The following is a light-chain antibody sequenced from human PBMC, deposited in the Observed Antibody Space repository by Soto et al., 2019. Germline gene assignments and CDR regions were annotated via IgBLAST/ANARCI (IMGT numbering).Light chain of an antibody. J-gene: IGLJ3*02. CDR2: TNN. CDR1: SSNIGSNT. Sequence: QSVLTQPPSASGTPGQRVTISCSGSSSNIGSNTVSWYQQLPGTAPKLLIYTNNQRPSGVPDRFSGSKSGTSASLAISGLQSEDEADYYCAAWGDSLNLVFGGGTKLTVL. CDR3: AAWGDSLNLV. V-gene: IGLV1-44*01.